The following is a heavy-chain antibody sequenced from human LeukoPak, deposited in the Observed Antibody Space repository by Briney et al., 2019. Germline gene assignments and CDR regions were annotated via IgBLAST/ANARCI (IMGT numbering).Heavy chain of an antibody. CDR1: GFTVSSNY. V-gene: IGHV3-66*04. CDR3: TRHRGLLWSTS. D-gene: IGHD3-10*01. Sequence: GGSLRLSCAASGFTVSSNYMSWVRQAPGEGLEWVSLIYTGGSTYYAEAVKGRFIISKDKSKNTLYLQMNSLRAEDTAVYYCTRHRGLLWSTSWGQGTLVTVSS. J-gene: IGHJ4*02. CDR2: IYTGGST.